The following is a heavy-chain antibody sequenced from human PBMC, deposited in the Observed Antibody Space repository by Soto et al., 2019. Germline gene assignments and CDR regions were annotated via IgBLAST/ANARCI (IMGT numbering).Heavy chain of an antibody. CDR1: GFTFSSYW. J-gene: IGHJ4*02. D-gene: IGHD7-27*01. CDR3: ASSLLTPFDY. Sequence: EVQLVESGGGLVQPGGSLRLSCAASGFTFSSYWMHWVLQAPWKGLVCVSRINSDGSSTFYADSVKGRFTISIDNAKNTLYLQMNSLRAEDTAVYYCASSLLTPFDYWGQGTLVTVSS. CDR2: INSDGSST. V-gene: IGHV3-74*01.